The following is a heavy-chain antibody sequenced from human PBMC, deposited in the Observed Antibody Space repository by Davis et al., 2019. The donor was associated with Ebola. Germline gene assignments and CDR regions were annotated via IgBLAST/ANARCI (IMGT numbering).Heavy chain of an antibody. CDR3: ATGIVLMVYAPVGNFDL. V-gene: IGHV3-15*01. Sequence: PGGSLRLSCAASGFTFSNAWMSWVRQAPGKGLEWVGRIKSKTDGGTTDYAAPVKGRFTISRDDARNTLYLQMNSLKTEDTAVYYCATGIVLMVYAPVGNFDLWGRGTLVTVSS. J-gene: IGHJ2*01. CDR1: GFTFSNAW. CDR2: IKSKTDGGTT. D-gene: IGHD2-8*01.